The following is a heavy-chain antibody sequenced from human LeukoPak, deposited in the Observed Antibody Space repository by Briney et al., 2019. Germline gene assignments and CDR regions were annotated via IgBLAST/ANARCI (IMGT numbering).Heavy chain of an antibody. J-gene: IGHJ5*02. Sequence: GGSLRLSCAASGFTFSSYAMSWVRQAPGKGLEWVSAISGSGGSTYYADSVKGRFTISRDNSKNTLYLQMNSLRAEDTAVYCCAKDGGHDDYGDPGGQGTLVTVSS. CDR1: GFTFSSYA. D-gene: IGHD4-17*01. CDR2: ISGSGGST. V-gene: IGHV3-23*01. CDR3: AKDGGHDDYGDP.